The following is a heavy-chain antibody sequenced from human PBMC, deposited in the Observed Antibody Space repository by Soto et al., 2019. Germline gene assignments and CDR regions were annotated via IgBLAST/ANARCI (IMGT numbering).Heavy chain of an antibody. CDR1: GGSISSSSYY. J-gene: IGHJ4*02. Sequence: PSETLSLTCTVSGGSISSSSYYWGWIRQPPGKGLEWIGSIYYSGSTYYNPSLKSRVTISVDTSKNQFSLKLSSVTAADTAVYYCARHYSSGWNGIFWDYWGQGTLVTVSS. V-gene: IGHV4-39*01. CDR3: ARHYSSGWNGIFWDY. D-gene: IGHD6-19*01. CDR2: IYYSGST.